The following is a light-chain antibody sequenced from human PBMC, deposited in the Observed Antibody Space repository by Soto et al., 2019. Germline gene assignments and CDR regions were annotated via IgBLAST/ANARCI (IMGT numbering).Light chain of an antibody. CDR1: QSVSSN. CDR3: QQYNKFPSLT. J-gene: IGKJ4*01. CDR2: GAS. V-gene: IGKV3-15*01. Sequence: EIVMTQSPATLSVSPGERATLSCRASQSVSSNLAWYQQKPGQAPRLLIYGASTRATGIPARFSGSGSGTEFTLTNGSLQSEDVAVDYCQQYNKFPSLTFGGGTKVEIK.